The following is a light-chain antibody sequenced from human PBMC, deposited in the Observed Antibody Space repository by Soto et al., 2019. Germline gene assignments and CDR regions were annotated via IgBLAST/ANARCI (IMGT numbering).Light chain of an antibody. Sequence: QSVLTQPPSASGTPGQRVTISCSGSSSNIGSNPVNWYQQLPGTAPKLLIYSNNQRPSGVPDRFSGSNSVTASLAISGLQSEDEADYYCAAWDDSLNGPVFGGGTKLTVL. CDR2: SNN. CDR1: SSNIGSNP. V-gene: IGLV1-44*01. CDR3: AAWDDSLNGPV. J-gene: IGLJ3*02.